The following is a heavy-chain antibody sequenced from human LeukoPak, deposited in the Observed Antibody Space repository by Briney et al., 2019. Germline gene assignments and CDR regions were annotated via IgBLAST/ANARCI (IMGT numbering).Heavy chain of an antibody. J-gene: IGHJ5*02. CDR1: GWSFNDYY. V-gene: IGHV4-34*01. CDR3: ARGQVPAARGYNWFDP. CDR2: INARGDT. D-gene: IGHD2-2*01. Sequence: SETLSLTCAVYGWSFNDYYWNWIRQPPGKGLEWIGEINARGDTSYNPSLKSRVTISVDTSKKQFSLRLTSMIAADTALYYCARGQVPAARGYNWFDPWGQGPLVTVS.